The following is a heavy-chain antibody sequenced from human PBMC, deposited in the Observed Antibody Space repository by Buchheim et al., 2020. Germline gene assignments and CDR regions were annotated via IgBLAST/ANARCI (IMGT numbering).Heavy chain of an antibody. Sequence: EVQLVESGGGLVKPGGSLRLSCAASGFAFRNYHMAWVRQAPGKGLEWVSYVSNNGNNILYSDSVKGRFTISRDNAKNSLYLQMENLRAEDTAVYYCARDRTGLYYFDSWGQGTL. CDR2: VSNNGNNI. CDR1: GFAFRNYH. V-gene: IGHV3-21*01. J-gene: IGHJ4*02. CDR3: ARDRTGLYYFDS. D-gene: IGHD2-8*02.